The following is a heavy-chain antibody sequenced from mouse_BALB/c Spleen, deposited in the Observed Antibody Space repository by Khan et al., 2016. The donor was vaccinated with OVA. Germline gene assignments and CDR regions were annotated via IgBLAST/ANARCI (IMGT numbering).Heavy chain of an antibody. J-gene: IGHJ4*01. Sequence: QIQLVQSGPELKKPGETVKISCKASGYTFTNYGMNWVKQSPGKALKWMGWINTYTGEPTYANDFKGRFAFSLETSASTAYLQINNLKNEDTATYFCARPPYFSYTLDHWGQGTSVTVSA. CDR2: INTYTGEP. D-gene: IGHD2-10*01. V-gene: IGHV9-3-1*01. CDR1: GYTFTNYG. CDR3: ARPPYFSYTLDH.